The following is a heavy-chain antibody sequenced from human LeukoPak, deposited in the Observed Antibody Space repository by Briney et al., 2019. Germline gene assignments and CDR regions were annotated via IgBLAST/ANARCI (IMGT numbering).Heavy chain of an antibody. J-gene: IGHJ4*02. Sequence: PGGSLRLSCAASGFTFSSYAMSWVRQAPGKGLEWVSAISGSGGTTHYADSVKGRFTISRDRSKNTLYLQMHSLRAEDTAVYYCAKDAFCTSTNCYASYFDYWGQGTLVPVSS. D-gene: IGHD2-2*01. CDR2: ISGSGGTT. V-gene: IGHV3-23*01. CDR1: GFTFSSYA. CDR3: AKDAFCTSTNCYASYFDY.